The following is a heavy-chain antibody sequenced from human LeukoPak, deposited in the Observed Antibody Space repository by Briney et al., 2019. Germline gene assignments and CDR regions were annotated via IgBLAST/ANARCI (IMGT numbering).Heavy chain of an antibody. J-gene: IGHJ2*01. CDR1: GGSISSYY. D-gene: IGHD3-10*01. CDR3: ARRALLWFGEIWYFDL. Sequence: SETLSHTCTVSGGSISSYYWSWIRQPPGKGLEWIGYIYYSGSTNYNPSLKSRVTISVDTSKNQFSLKLSSVTAADTAVYYCARRALLWFGEIWYFDLWGRGTLVTVSS. CDR2: IYYSGST. V-gene: IGHV4-59*01.